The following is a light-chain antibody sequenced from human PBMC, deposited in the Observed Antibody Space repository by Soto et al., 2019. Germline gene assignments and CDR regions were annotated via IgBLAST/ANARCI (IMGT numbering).Light chain of an antibody. CDR2: DVS. V-gene: IGLV2-14*03. CDR3: CSYTGISTLYV. J-gene: IGLJ1*01. Sequence: VLTQPASVSGSPGQSITISCTGTSNDIGTYDYVSWYQQHPGKVPKLMIFDVSNRPSGASNRFSGSKSGNTASLTISGLQAEDEADYYCCSYTGISTLYVFGSGTKVTVL. CDR1: SNDIGTYDY.